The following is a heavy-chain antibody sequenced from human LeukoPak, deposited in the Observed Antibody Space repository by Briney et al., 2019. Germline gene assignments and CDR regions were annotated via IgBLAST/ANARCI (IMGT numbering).Heavy chain of an antibody. Sequence: ASVKVSCKASGYIFTSYGISWVRQAPGQGLEWMGCISTYSANTNYVQKFQGRVIMTTDTSTNTVYMELKSLRSDDTAVYYCARDLTHRRNYDNSGYQIVPAFWGQGTLVTVSS. CDR1: GYIFTSYG. CDR2: ISTYSANT. J-gene: IGHJ4*02. D-gene: IGHD3-22*01. CDR3: ARDLTHRRNYDNSGYQIVPAF. V-gene: IGHV1-18*01.